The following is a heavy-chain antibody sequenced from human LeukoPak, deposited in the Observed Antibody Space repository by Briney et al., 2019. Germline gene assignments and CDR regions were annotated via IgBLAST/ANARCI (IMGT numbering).Heavy chain of an antibody. D-gene: IGHD6-13*01. V-gene: IGHV3-23*01. CDR2: ISGSGGST. Sequence: GGSLRLSWAASGFTFSSYAMSWVRQAPGKGLEWVSAISGSGGSTYYADSVKGRFTISRDNSKNTLHLQMNSLRAEDTAVYYCAGASSRLLPQDDPWGQGTLVTVSS. CDR3: AGASSRLLPQDDP. J-gene: IGHJ5*02. CDR1: GFTFSSYA.